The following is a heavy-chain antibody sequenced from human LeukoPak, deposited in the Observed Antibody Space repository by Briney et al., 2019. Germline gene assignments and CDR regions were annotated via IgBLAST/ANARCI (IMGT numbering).Heavy chain of an antibody. CDR3: ARGRTGDPLDY. J-gene: IGHJ4*02. Sequence: SETLSLTCAVYGGSFSGYYWSWIRQPPGKGLEWIGEINHSGSTNYNPSLKSRVTISVDTSKNQFSLKLSSVTAADTAVYYCARGRTGDPLDYWGQGTLVTVSS. CDR2: INHSGST. V-gene: IGHV4-34*01. CDR1: GGSFSGYY. D-gene: IGHD4-17*01.